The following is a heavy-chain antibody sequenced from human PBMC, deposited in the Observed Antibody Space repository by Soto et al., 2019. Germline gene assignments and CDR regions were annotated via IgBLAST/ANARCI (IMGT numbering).Heavy chain of an antibody. Sequence: PSETLSLTCAVSGGSISSGGYSWSWIRHPPGKGLEWIGYIYHSGDTYYNPSLKSRVTISVDGSKNQFSLKLTSVTAADTAVYYCARSPREARPYNCFDPWGQGTLVTVSS. CDR2: IYHSGDT. D-gene: IGHD6-6*01. J-gene: IGHJ5*02. CDR3: ARSPREARPYNCFDP. V-gene: IGHV4-30-2*01. CDR1: GGSISSGGYS.